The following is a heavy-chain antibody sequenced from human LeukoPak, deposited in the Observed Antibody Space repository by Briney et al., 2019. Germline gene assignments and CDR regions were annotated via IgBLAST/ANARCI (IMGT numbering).Heavy chain of an antibody. D-gene: IGHD5-12*01. V-gene: IGHV1-69*05. CDR3: ARDASGYDPDTRFDY. CDR1: GGTFSSYA. CDR2: IIPIFGTA. Sequence: SVKVSCKASGGTFSSYAISWVRQAPGQGLEWMGRIIPIFGTANYAQKFQGRVTITTDESTSTAYMELSSLRSEDTAVYYCARDASGYDPDTRFDYWGQGTLVTVSS. J-gene: IGHJ4*02.